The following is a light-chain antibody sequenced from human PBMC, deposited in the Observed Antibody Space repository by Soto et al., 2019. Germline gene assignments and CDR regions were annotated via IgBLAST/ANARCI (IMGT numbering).Light chain of an antibody. V-gene: IGKV3-20*01. CDR2: GAS. CDR3: QQYGSSLLP. CDR1: QSVSSSY. J-gene: IGKJ4*01. Sequence: EIVLTQSPGTLSLSPGERATLSCRASQSVSSSYLAWYQQKPGQAPRLLIYGASSRATGIPDRFSGSGSGKDFTLTISRLEAEDFAVYYCQQYGSSLLPFGGGTKVEIK.